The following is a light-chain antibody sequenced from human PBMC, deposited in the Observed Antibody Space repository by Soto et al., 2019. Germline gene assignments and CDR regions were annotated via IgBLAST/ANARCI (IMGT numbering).Light chain of an antibody. CDR3: MQALQTPWT. CDR1: QSLLHLNGYNS. CDR2: LGS. V-gene: IGKV2-28*01. J-gene: IGKJ1*01. Sequence: DIVITQSPLSLPVTPGEPASISCRSSQSLLHLNGYNSLDWYLQKPGQSPQLLIYLGSNRASGAPDRFSGSGSGTNFTLKISRVEAEDVGVYYCMQALQTPWTFGQGTKVDIK.